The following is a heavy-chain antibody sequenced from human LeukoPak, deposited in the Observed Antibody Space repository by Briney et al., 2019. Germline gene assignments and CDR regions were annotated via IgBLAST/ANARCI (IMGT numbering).Heavy chain of an antibody. CDR2: IYDSGTT. D-gene: IGHD6-19*01. J-gene: IGHJ4*02. Sequence: PSETLSLTCSVSGASISNWYWSWIRQPPGKGLEWIGHIYDSGTTNYHPSLKTRVTISMDTSKNQVSLKLRSVTAADTAVYYCARETSLPGYSGGLGFNYWGQGTLVTVSS. CDR3: ARETSLPGYSGGLGFNY. CDR1: GASISNWY. V-gene: IGHV4-59*01.